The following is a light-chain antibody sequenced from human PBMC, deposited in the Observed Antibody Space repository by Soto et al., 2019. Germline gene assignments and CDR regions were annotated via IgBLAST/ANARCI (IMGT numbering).Light chain of an antibody. J-gene: IGLJ1*01. CDR1: SSDVGGYNY. Sequence: QAVVTQLPSASGSPGQSVTISCTGTSSDVGGYNYVSWYQQHPGKAPRLMIYDVIKRPSGVPDRFSGSKSGNTASLTVSGLQAEDEADYYCSSYAGSSNFVFGRGTKLTVL. CDR3: SSYAGSSNFV. CDR2: DVI. V-gene: IGLV2-8*01.